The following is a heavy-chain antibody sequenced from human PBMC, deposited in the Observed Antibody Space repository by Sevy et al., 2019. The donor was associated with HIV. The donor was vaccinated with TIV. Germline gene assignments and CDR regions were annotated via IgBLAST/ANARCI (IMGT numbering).Heavy chain of an antibody. J-gene: IGHJ5*02. CDR2: ISSGGGAGT. D-gene: IGHD1-1*01. CDR3: GRPTESTVISYWFDP. Sequence: GGSLRLSCAASGFTFSSYAMSWVRQAPGKGLEWVSGISSGGGAGTYYEDSGKGRFTISRDNSKNTLYLQMDSLRAEDTALYYCGRPTESTVISYWFDPWGQGTLVTVSS. V-gene: IGHV3-23*01. CDR1: GFTFSSYA.